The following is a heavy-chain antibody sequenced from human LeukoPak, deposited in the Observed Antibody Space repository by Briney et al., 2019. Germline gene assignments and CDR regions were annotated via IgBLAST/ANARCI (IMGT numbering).Heavy chain of an antibody. J-gene: IGHJ4*02. CDR1: GFTVSSNY. CDR3: ARVGTEGVRGVINPPDY. CDR2: IWYDGSNK. Sequence: GGSLRLSCAASGFTVSSNYMSWVRQAPGKGLEWVAVIWYDGSNKYYADSVKGRFTISRDNSKNTLYLQMNSLRAEDTAVYYCARVGTEGVRGVINPPDYWGQGTLVTVSS. D-gene: IGHD3-10*01. V-gene: IGHV3-33*08.